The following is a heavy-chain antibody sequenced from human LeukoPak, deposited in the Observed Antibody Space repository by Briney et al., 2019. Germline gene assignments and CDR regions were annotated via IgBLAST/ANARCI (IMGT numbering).Heavy chain of an antibody. V-gene: IGHV3-74*01. CDR3: ARGAVAGSFDY. CDR2: INSDGSST. CDR1: GFTFSSYW. D-gene: IGHD6-19*01. Sequence: GGSLRLSCAASGFTFSSYWMHWVRQAPGKGPVWVSRINSDGSSTSYADSVKGRFTIPRDNAKNTLYLQTNSLRAEDTAVYYCARGAVAGSFDYWGQGTLVTVSA. J-gene: IGHJ4*02.